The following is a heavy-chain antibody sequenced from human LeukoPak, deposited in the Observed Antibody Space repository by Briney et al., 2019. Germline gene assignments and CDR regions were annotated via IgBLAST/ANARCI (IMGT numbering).Heavy chain of an antibody. D-gene: IGHD3-10*01. J-gene: IGHJ5*02. CDR3: VRGRGSYGWFDP. CDR2: ISGDGTAR. CDR1: GFTSSSYW. V-gene: IGHV3-74*01. Sequence: GGSLRLSCAASGFTSSSYWMHWVRQVPGKGLVWVSRISGDGTARNYADSVKGRLTISRDDAKNTVDLQMNSLRGEDTAVYYCVRGRGSYGWFDPWGQGTLVTVSS.